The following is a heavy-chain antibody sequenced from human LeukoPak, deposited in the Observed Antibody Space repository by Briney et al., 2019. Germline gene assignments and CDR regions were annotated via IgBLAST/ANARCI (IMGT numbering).Heavy chain of an antibody. D-gene: IGHD3-10*01. CDR2: IGTAGDT. V-gene: IGHV3-13*01. J-gene: IGHJ6*04. Sequence: GGSLRLSCAASGFTFSSYGMHWVRQATGKGLEWVSAIGTAGDTYYQGSVKDLLTISRENAKNSLYLQMNSLRAGDTAVYYCARGDYYGSGSLGGMDVWGKGTTVTVSS. CDR1: GFTFSSYG. CDR3: ARGDYYGSGSLGGMDV.